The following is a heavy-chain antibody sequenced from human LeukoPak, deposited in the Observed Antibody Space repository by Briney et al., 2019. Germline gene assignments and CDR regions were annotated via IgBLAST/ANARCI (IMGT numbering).Heavy chain of an antibody. Sequence: GRSLRLSCAASGFTFSSYGMHWVRQAPGKGLEWVAVISYDGSNKYYADSVKGRFTISRDNSKNTLYLQMNSLRAEDTAVYYCAKDWGQLAPYFDYWGQGTLVTVSS. CDR1: GFTFSSYG. CDR3: AKDWGQLAPYFDY. J-gene: IGHJ4*02. CDR2: ISYDGSNK. D-gene: IGHD6-13*01. V-gene: IGHV3-30*18.